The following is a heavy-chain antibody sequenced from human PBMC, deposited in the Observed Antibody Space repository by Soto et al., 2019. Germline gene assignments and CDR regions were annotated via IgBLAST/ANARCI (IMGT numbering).Heavy chain of an antibody. CDR3: ARDQGPAAAIPAFDI. J-gene: IGHJ3*02. CDR1: GFTFSSYA. V-gene: IGHV3-30-3*01. D-gene: IGHD2-2*02. Sequence: GRSLRLSCAASGFTFSSYAMHWVRQAPGKGLEWVAVISYDGSNKYYADSVKGRFTISRDNSKNTLYLQMNSLRAEDTAVYYCARDQGPAAAIPAFDIWGQGTMVTVSS. CDR2: ISYDGSNK.